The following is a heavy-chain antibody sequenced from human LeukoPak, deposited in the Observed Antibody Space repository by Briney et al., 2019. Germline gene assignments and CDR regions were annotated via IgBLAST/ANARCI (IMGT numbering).Heavy chain of an antibody. V-gene: IGHV4-59*01. CDR2: IYYSGST. CDR1: GGSISSYY. Sequence: SETLSLTCTVSGGSISSYYWSWIRQPPGKGLEWIGYIYYSGSTNYNPSLKSRVTISVDTSKNQFSLKLSSVTAADTAVYYCARALIIAAAGTDNYYYYMDVWGKGTTVTISS. D-gene: IGHD6-13*01. CDR3: ARALIIAAAGTDNYYYYMDV. J-gene: IGHJ6*03.